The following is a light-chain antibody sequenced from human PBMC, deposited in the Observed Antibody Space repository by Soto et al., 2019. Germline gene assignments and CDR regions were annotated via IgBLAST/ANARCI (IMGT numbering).Light chain of an antibody. J-gene: IGKJ2*01. CDR1: QSINTY. CDR2: TAS. V-gene: IGKV1-39*01. CDR3: QQRNSYPRT. Sequence: DIQMTQSPSSLSASVGDRVTITCRASQSINTYLHWYQQKAGKAPKLLISTASNLQSGVPSRFSASGSGTDFTLTLNSLQPEDFATYYCQQRNSYPRTFGQGTKVEIK.